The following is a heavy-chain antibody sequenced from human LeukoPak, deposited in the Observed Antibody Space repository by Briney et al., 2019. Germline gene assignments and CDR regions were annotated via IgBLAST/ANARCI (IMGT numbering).Heavy chain of an antibody. CDR2: ITHSGST. CDR3: ARARRAFDI. Sequence: SETLSLTCTVYGGSFSGYYWSWIRQPPGKGLEWIGEITHSGSTNYNPSLKSRVTISVDTSKNQFSLKLSSVTAADTAVYYCARARRAFDIWGQGTMVTVSS. CDR1: GGSFSGYY. J-gene: IGHJ3*02. V-gene: IGHV4-34*01.